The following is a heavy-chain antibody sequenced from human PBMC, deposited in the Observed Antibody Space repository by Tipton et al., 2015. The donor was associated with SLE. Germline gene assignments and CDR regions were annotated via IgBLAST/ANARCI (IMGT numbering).Heavy chain of an antibody. J-gene: IGHJ4*02. Sequence: TLSLTCTVSGGSITMSSYFWGWIRQPPGKGLEWIGSMFYTGSTYYSPSFQGRLTISVDTSRNQFSLRLSSVTAADTAVYYCARPHTNSWGQGTLVTVSS. CDR3: ARPHTNS. V-gene: IGHV4-39*07. CDR2: MFYTGST. CDR1: GGSITMSSYF.